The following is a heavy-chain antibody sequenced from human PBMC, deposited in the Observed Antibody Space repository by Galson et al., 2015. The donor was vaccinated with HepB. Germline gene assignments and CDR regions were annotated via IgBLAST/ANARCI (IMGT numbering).Heavy chain of an antibody. Sequence: SLRLSCAVSGFTFSNYAMHWVRQAPGKRLEYLSAISTNGGSTYYADSVKGGFTISRDDSKNTLYLQMSSLRTEDTAVYYCVKMSRSSTWYWGQGTLVTVSS. CDR2: ISTNGGST. CDR1: GFTFSNYA. CDR3: VKMSRSSTWY. V-gene: IGHV3-64D*06. D-gene: IGHD2-2*01. J-gene: IGHJ4*02.